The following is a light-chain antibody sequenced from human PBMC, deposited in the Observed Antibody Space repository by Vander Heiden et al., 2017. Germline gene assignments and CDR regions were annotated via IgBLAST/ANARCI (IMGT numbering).Light chain of an antibody. CDR2: AAS. J-gene: IGKJ1*01. V-gene: IGKV1-39*01. CDR3: QQSYSTPVS. Sequence: DIQMTQSPSSLSASVGDRVTITCRASQSSSSYLNWYQQKPGKDPKLLIYAASSLQRGGKERCRGSGDGTEVKLTISSRQHEEFATYYCQQSYSTPVSFGQGTKVEIK. CDR1: QSSSSY.